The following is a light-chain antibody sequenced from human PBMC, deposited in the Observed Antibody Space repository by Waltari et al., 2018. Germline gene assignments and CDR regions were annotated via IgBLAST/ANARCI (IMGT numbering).Light chain of an antibody. CDR3: QKYGTLPAT. V-gene: IGKV3-20*01. J-gene: IGKJ1*01. Sequence: EILLTQSPGTLSLSPGERATLSCRASQRISRYLAWYQHKPGQAPRRLIYDASSRATGIPDRFSGSGSGTDFSLTISRLEPEDFAVYYCQKYGTLPATFGQGTKVEIK. CDR2: DAS. CDR1: QRISRY.